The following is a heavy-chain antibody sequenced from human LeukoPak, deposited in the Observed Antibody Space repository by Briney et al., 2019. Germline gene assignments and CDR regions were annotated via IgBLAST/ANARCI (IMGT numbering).Heavy chain of an antibody. Sequence: SETLSLTCAVYGGSFSGYYWSWIRQPPGKGLEWIGEINHSGSTYYNPSLKSRVTISVDTSKNQFSLKLSSVTAADTAVYYCARSVRRGSGSYYKDWGQGTLVTVSS. CDR2: INHSGST. V-gene: IGHV4-34*01. D-gene: IGHD3-10*01. J-gene: IGHJ4*02. CDR1: GGSFSGYY. CDR3: ARSVRRGSGSYYKD.